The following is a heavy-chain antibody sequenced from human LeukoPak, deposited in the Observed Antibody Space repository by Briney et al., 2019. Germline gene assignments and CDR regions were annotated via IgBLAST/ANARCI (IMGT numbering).Heavy chain of an antibody. J-gene: IGHJ4*02. V-gene: IGHV4-59*08. CDR2: MYYSGSA. Sequence: SETLSLTCTVSGGSITDYYWSWIRHSSGKGLEWIGYMYYSGSAYYSPSLKTRVTISVNTSKNQFSVKLTSVTAADTAVYYCARSTFSSNWNLWGQGTLVTVSS. CDR1: GGSITDYY. D-gene: IGHD6-13*01. CDR3: ARSTFSSNWNL.